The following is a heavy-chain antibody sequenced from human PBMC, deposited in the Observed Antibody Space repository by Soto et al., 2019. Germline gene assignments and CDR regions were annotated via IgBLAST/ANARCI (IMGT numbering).Heavy chain of an antibody. D-gene: IGHD4-4*01. J-gene: IGHJ6*03. CDR2: INPGDGST. V-gene: IGHV1-46*03. Sequence: QVQLVQSGAEVRKPGASVKVSCKAAGYIFTSYYIHWVRLAPGQGLEWMGVINPGDGSTIYAEKFQGRVNMTRDTSTSTVYMEVSSLRSEDTAVYYCDREEMPTVNNYYYYMDVWGKGTTVTVSS. CDR3: DREEMPTVNNYYYYMDV. CDR1: GYIFTSYY.